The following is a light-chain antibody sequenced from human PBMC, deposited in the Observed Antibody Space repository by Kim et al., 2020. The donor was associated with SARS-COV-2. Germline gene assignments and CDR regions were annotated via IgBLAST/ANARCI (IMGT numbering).Light chain of an antibody. Sequence: ASVKLTCTLSSGHSNYAIAWHQQQPEKGPRYLMNLKSDGSHSKGDGIPDRFSGSSSGAERYLTISSLQSEDEADYYCQTWGTGNWVFGGGTQLTVL. V-gene: IGLV4-69*01. CDR2: LKSDGSH. J-gene: IGLJ3*02. CDR3: QTWGTGNWV. CDR1: SGHSNYA.